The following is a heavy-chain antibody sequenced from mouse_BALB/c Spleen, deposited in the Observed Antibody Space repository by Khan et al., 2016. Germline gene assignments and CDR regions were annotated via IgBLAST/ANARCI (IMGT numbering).Heavy chain of an antibody. D-gene: IGHD2-4*01. CDR3: ARSNYVFKDY. J-gene: IGHJ4*01. CDR2: IWDDGST. CDR1: GFSLNTYG. Sequence: QVQLKESGPGLVAPSQSLSITCTVSGFSLNTYGVHWVRQPPGKGLEWLVVIWDDGSTTYNSALKSRLSISKDNSKSQVFLKMNSLQIDDTAMYYCARSNYVFKDYWGQGTSVTVSS. V-gene: IGHV2-6*02.